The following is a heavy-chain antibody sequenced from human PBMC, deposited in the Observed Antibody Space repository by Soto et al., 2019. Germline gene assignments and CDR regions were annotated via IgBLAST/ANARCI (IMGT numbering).Heavy chain of an antibody. CDR1: GFTISDYY. D-gene: IGHD1-1*01. J-gene: IGHJ4*02. CDR2: TRNKVNSYTT. V-gene: IGHV3-72*01. CDR3: VRGGRTDWRYLDS. Sequence: EVQLVESGGGLVQPGGSLRLSCAAAGFTISDYYMDWVRQAPGMGLEWVARTRNKVNSYTTEYAASVKGRFTISRGGSDHSVYLLMNSLKTEDTAVYYCVRGGRTDWRYLDSWGQGTLVTVSS.